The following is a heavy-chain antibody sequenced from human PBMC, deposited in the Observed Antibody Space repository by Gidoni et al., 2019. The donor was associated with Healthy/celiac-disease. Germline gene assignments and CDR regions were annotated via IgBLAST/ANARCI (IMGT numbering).Heavy chain of an antibody. CDR2: IYYSGST. CDR1: GGSISSGGYY. D-gene: IGHD3-3*01. J-gene: IGHJ4*02. Sequence: QVQLQESGPGLVKPSQTLSLPCTVSGGSISSGGYYWRWIRQHPGKGLEWIGYIYYSGSTYYNPSLKSRVTISVDTSKNQFSLKLSSVTAADTAVYYCARRIGVVPMGIDYWGQGTLVTVSS. V-gene: IGHV4-31*03. CDR3: ARRIGVVPMGIDY.